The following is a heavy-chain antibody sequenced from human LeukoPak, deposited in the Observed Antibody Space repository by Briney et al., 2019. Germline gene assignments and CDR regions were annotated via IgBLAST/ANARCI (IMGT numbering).Heavy chain of an antibody. CDR3: AREAYVLRFSGAPPEV. D-gene: IGHD3-3*01. Sequence: SQTLSLTCAISGDSVSSNSAAWNWIRQSPSRGLEWLGRTYYRSKWYNDYAVSVKSRITINPDTSKNRFSLKLSSVTAADTAVYYCAREAYVLRFSGAPPEVWGKGTTVTVSS. CDR1: GDSVSSNSAA. V-gene: IGHV6-1*01. J-gene: IGHJ6*04. CDR2: TYYRSKWYN.